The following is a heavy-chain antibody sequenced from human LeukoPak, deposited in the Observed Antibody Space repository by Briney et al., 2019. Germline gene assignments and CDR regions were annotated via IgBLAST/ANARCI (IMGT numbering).Heavy chain of an antibody. V-gene: IGHV3-43D*03. Sequence: PGGSLRLSCAASGFTFDDYAMHWVRQAPGKGLEWVSLISWDGGSTYYADSVKGRFTISRDNSKNTLYLQMNSLRAEDTAVYYCAKDLMGGQQLPHYWGQGTLVTVSS. CDR3: AKDLMGGQQLPHY. D-gene: IGHD6-13*01. CDR2: ISWDGGST. CDR1: GFTFDDYA. J-gene: IGHJ4*02.